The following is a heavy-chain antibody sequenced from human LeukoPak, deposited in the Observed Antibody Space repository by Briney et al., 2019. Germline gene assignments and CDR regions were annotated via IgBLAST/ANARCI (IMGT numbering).Heavy chain of an antibody. CDR3: ARRRYSSGWYLDY. Sequence: GESLKISCKGSGYIFYSYWIAWVRQMPGKGLEWVGSIYPADSDTRYSPSFQGQVTISVDRSISAAYLQWSSLKASDTAIYYCARRRYSSGWYLDYWGQGTLVTVSS. CDR1: GYIFYSYW. J-gene: IGHJ4*02. CDR2: IYPADSDT. V-gene: IGHV5-51*01. D-gene: IGHD6-19*01.